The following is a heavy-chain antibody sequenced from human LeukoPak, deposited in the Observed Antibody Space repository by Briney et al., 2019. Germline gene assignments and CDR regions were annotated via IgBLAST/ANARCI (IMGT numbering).Heavy chain of an antibody. CDR3: AKDNRYYYDSSGNGEDY. Sequence: PGGSLRLSCAASGFTFSDYSVNWVRQVPGKGLEWVSAISGSGGSTYYADSVKGRFTISRDNSKNKLYLQMNSVRAEDTAVYYCAKDNRYYYDSSGNGEDYWGQGTLVTVSS. J-gene: IGHJ4*02. D-gene: IGHD3-22*01. V-gene: IGHV3-23*01. CDR1: GFTFSDYS. CDR2: ISGSGGST.